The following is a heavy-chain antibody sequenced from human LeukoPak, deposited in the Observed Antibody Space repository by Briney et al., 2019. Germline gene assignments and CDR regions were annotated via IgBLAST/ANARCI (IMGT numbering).Heavy chain of an antibody. V-gene: IGHV5-51*01. CDR2: IYPGDSDT. CDR3: ARLEGSSRAHDAFDI. Sequence: GESLKISCKCSGYSFTSYWIGWVRQKPGKGLEWMGIIYPGDSDTTYSPSFQGQVTISVDKSISTAYLQWSSLKASDTAMYYCARLEGSSRAHDAFDIWGQGTMVTVSS. D-gene: IGHD6-6*01. CDR1: GYSFTSYW. J-gene: IGHJ3*02.